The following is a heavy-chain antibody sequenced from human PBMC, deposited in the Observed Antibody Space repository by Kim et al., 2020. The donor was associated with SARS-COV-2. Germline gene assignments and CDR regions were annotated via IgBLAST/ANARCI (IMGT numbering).Heavy chain of an antibody. D-gene: IGHD6-19*01. Sequence: ASVKVSCKASGYTFTSYGITWVRQAPGQGLEWMGWISGYNGNTNFAQKLQGRVTMTTDTSTSTAYMELRSLRSDDTAVYYCARARAVAGTGDGAGRVDTWGQGTLVTVSS. J-gene: IGHJ5*02. CDR1: GYTFTSYG. CDR2: ISGYNGNT. V-gene: IGHV1-18*01. CDR3: ARARAVAGTGDGAGRVDT.